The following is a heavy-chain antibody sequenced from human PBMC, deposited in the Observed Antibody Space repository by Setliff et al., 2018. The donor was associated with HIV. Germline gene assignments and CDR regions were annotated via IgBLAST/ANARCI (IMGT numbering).Heavy chain of an antibody. V-gene: IGHV4-31*03. Sequence: PSETLSLTCTVSGGSISSGGYYWSWIRQHPGKGLEWIGYIYYSGHTHYNPSLKSRVTISVDTSKNQFSLKLSSVTAADTAVYYCARDGGFGDQGGNWFDPWGQGTLVTVSS. D-gene: IGHD3-10*01. CDR3: ARDGGFGDQGGNWFDP. CDR2: IYYSGHT. CDR1: GGSISSGGYY. J-gene: IGHJ5*02.